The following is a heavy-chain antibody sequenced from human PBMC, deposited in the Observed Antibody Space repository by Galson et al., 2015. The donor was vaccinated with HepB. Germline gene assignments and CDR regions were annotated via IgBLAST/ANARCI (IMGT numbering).Heavy chain of an antibody. D-gene: IGHD6-6*01. CDR2: ISGSGGST. V-gene: IGHV3-23*01. CDR3: AKDGQLVRDYYYYGMDV. J-gene: IGHJ6*02. Sequence: SLRLSCAASGFTFSIYTMTWVRQAPGKGLEWVSSISGSGGSTYYADSVKGRFTISRDNSKNTLYLQMNSLRAEDTAVYYCAKDGQLVRDYYYYGMDVWGQGTTVTVSS. CDR1: GFTFSIYT.